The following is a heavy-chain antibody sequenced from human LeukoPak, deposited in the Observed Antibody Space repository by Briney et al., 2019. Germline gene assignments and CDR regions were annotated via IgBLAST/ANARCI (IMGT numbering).Heavy chain of an antibody. CDR1: GGSFSGYY. J-gene: IGHJ5*02. D-gene: IGHD2-15*01. V-gene: IGHV4-34*01. CDR3: ATKVVVVVAATPDPWFDP. CDR2: INHSGST. Sequence: SETLSLTCAVYGGSFSGYYWSWIRQPPGKGLEWIGEINHSGSTNYNPSLKSRVTISVDTSKNQFSLKLSSVTAADTAVYYCATKVVVVVAATPDPWFDPWGQGTLVTVSS.